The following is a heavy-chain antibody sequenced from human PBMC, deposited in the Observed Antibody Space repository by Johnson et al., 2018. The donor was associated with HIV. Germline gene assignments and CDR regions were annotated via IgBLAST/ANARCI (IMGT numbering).Heavy chain of an antibody. J-gene: IGHJ3*02. D-gene: IGHD3-22*01. V-gene: IGHV3-23*04. CDR2: ISGSGGST. CDR3: GKWKFTMKVVIFIDM. CDR1: GFNFSTHA. Sequence: VQLVESGGGLVQPGGSLRLSCAASGFNFSTHAMSWVRQAPGKGLEWVSGISGSGGSTYYAESVKGLFTISRDNSKHTLYLQMNSLRAEDTAVYYCGKWKFTMKVVIFIDMWGQGTMVTVSS.